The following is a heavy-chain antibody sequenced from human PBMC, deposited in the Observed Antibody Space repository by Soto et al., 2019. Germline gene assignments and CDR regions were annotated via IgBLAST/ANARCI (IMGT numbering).Heavy chain of an antibody. CDR1: GDSVSSNSAA. CDR2: TYYRSKWYN. Sequence: SQTLSLTCAISGDSVSSNSAAWNWIRQSPSGGLEWLGRTYYRSKWYNDYAVSVKSRITINPDTSKNQFSLQLNSVTPEDTAVYYCARDTYSSGRYYYYYYGMDVWGQGTTVTVSS. CDR3: ARDTYSSGRYYYYYYGMDV. V-gene: IGHV6-1*01. J-gene: IGHJ6*02. D-gene: IGHD6-19*01.